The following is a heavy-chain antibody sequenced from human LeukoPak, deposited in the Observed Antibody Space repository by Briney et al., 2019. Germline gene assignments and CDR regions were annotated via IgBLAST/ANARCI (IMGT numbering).Heavy chain of an antibody. CDR3: AEKVDTAIFNYYYYGMDV. Sequence: GGSLRLSCAASGFTFSSNYMSWVRQAPGKGLEWVSATTANGDWALYADSVKGRFTISRDNSKSTLYLQMSSLRAEDTAVYYCAEKVDTAIFNYYYYGMDVWGQGTTVTVSS. D-gene: IGHD5-18*01. CDR2: TTANGDWA. CDR1: GFTFSSNY. V-gene: IGHV3-23*01. J-gene: IGHJ6*02.